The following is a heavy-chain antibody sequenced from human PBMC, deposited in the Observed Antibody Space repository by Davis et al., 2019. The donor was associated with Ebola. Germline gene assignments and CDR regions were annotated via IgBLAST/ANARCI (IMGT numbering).Heavy chain of an antibody. J-gene: IGHJ5*02. D-gene: IGHD5-18*01. V-gene: IGHV3-21*04. CDR1: GFTFSTYS. CDR2: ISSDSDYI. Sequence: GESLKISCAASGFTFSTYSMSWVRQAPGKGLEWVSSISSDSDYIYYADSAKGRFTISRDNAKNSLYLQMNSLRAEDTAVYYCARASWIQLWTTWGQGTLVTVSS. CDR3: ARASWIQLWTT.